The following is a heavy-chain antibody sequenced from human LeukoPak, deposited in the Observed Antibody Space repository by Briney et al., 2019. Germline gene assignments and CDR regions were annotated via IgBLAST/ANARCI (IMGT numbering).Heavy chain of an antibody. CDR3: AGELTYYYDSSGYSDY. V-gene: IGHV3-21*01. Sequence: GGSLRLSCAASGFTFSSYSMNWVRQAPGKGLEWVSSISSSSSYIYYADSVKGRFTISRDNAKNSLYLQMNSLRAEDTAVYYCAGELTYYYDSSGYSDYWGQGTLVTVSS. CDR1: GFTFSSYS. CDR2: ISSSSSYI. D-gene: IGHD3-22*01. J-gene: IGHJ4*02.